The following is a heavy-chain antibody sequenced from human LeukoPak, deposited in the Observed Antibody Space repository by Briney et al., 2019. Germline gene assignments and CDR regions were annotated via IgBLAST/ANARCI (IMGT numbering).Heavy chain of an antibody. CDR2: SYTSWST. V-gene: IGHV4-4*07. CDR1: GGSISSYY. D-gene: IGHD6-19*01. CDR3: ASGEQWLVSYYYYYMDV. J-gene: IGHJ6*03. Sequence: SETLSLTCTVPGGSISSYYWSWIRQPAGKGLEWIGRSYTSWSTNYKPPIKSRVTMSVDTSKNQFSLKLSSVTAADTAVYSCASGEQWLVSYYYYYMDVWGKGTTVTVSS.